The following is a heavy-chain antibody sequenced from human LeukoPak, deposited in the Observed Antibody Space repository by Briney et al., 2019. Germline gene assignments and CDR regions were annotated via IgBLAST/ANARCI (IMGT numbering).Heavy chain of an antibody. V-gene: IGHV1-2*02. CDR2: INPNSGGT. J-gene: IGHJ3*02. CDR1: GGTFSSYA. D-gene: IGHD4-17*01. CDR3: ARGATVTTFSAFDI. Sequence: ASVKVSCKASGGTFSSYAISWVRQAPGQGLEWMGWINPNSGGTNYAQKFQGRVTMTRDTSISTAYMELSRLRSDDTAVYYCARGATVTTFSAFDIWGQGTMVTVSS.